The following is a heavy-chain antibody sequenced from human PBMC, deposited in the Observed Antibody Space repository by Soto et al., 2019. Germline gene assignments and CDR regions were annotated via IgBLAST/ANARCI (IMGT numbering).Heavy chain of an antibody. CDR2: IYYSGST. Sequence: LSLTCTVSGGSVSSGSYYWSWIRQPPGKGLEWIGYIYYSGSTNYNPSLKSRVTISVDTSKNQFSLKLSSVTAADTAVYYCAREGCSSTSCFRAWANWFDPWGQGTLVTVST. D-gene: IGHD2-2*01. V-gene: IGHV4-61*01. CDR3: AREGCSSTSCFRAWANWFDP. CDR1: GGSVSSGSYY. J-gene: IGHJ5*02.